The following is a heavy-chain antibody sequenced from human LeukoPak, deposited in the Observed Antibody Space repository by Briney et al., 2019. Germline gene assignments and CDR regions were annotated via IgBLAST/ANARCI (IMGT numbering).Heavy chain of an antibody. CDR2: IYYSGST. D-gene: IGHD3-3*01. Sequence: SETLFLTCTVSGGSISSYYWSWIRQPPGKGLEWIGYIYYSGSTNYNPSLKSRVTISVDTSKNQFSLKLSSVTAADTAVYYCARGRGMGITIFGVVPYFDYWGQGTLVTVSS. CDR3: ARGRGMGITIFGVVPYFDY. J-gene: IGHJ4*02. CDR1: GGSISSYY. V-gene: IGHV4-59*12.